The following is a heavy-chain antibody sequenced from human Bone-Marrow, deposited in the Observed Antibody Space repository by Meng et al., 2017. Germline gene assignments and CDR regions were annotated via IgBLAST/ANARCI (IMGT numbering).Heavy chain of an antibody. J-gene: IGHJ4*02. Sequence: GGSLRLSCAASGFTFDDYGMSWVRQAPGKGLEWVGRIKSKTDGGTTDYAAPVKGRFTISRDDSKNTLYLQMNSLKTEDTAVYYCTTDSSGYYDFDYWGQGTLVTVSS. D-gene: IGHD3-22*01. V-gene: IGHV3-15*01. CDR1: GFTFDDYG. CDR3: TTDSSGYYDFDY. CDR2: IKSKTDGGTT.